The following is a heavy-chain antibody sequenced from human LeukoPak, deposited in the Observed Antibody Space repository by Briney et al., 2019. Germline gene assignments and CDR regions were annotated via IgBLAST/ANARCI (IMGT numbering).Heavy chain of an antibody. CDR2: IYYSGST. J-gene: IGHJ6*02. CDR3: ARDVSSFSVTKSGGYGMDV. CDR1: GGSISSYY. Sequence: SETLSLTCTVSGGSISSYYWSWIRQPPGKGLEWIGYIYYSGSTNYNPSLKSRVTISVDTSKNQFSLKLSSVTAADTAVYYCARDVSSFSVTKSGGYGMDVWGQGTTVTVSS. D-gene: IGHD4-17*01. V-gene: IGHV4-59*01.